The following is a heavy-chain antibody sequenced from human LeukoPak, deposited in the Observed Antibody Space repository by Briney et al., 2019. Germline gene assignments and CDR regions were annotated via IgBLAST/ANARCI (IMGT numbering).Heavy chain of an antibody. CDR3: SSYGSMNVFDI. CDR1: GGSISTYY. CDR2: ISYSGST. Sequence: SETLSLTCTVSGGSISTYYWSWMRQPPGKGLEWIGYISYSGSTNYNPSLKSRVTISVDTSKNQFSLKLSSVTAADTAVYYCSSYGSMNVFDIWGQGTMVTVSS. J-gene: IGHJ3*02. D-gene: IGHD3-10*01. V-gene: IGHV4-59*01.